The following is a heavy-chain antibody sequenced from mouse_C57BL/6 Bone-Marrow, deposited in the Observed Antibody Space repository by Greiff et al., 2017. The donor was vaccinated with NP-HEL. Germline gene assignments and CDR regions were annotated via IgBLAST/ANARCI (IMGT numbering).Heavy chain of an antibody. CDR3: AKASYYSNYYFDY. CDR1: GFSLTSYG. D-gene: IGHD2-5*01. V-gene: IGHV2-5*01. Sequence: VQVVESGPGLVQPSQSLSITCTVSGFSLTSYGVHWVRQSPGKGLEWLGVIWRGGSTDYNAAFMSRLSITKDNSKSQVFFKMNSLQADDTAIYYCAKASYYSNYYFDYWGQGTTLTVSS. CDR2: IWRGGST. J-gene: IGHJ2*01.